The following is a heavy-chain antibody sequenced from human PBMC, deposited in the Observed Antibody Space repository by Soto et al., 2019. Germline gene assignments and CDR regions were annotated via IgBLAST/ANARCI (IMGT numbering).Heavy chain of an antibody. CDR3: ARGQVVVAQY. Sequence: PSETLSLTCAVSGGSISSGGYSWSWIRQPPGKGLEWIGYIYHSGSTYYNPSLKSRVTISVDRSKNQFSLKLSSVTAADTAVYYCARGQVVVAQYSGQGSLVIVSS. J-gene: IGHJ4*02. D-gene: IGHD2-15*01. V-gene: IGHV4-30-2*01. CDR1: GGSISSGGYS. CDR2: IYHSGST.